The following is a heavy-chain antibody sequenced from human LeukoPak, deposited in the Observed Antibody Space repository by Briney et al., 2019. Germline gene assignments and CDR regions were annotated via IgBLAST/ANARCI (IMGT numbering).Heavy chain of an antibody. V-gene: IGHV1-2*02. CDR2: INPNSDGT. CDR1: GYTFTGYY. J-gene: IGHJ1*01. D-gene: IGHD6-13*01. Sequence: GASVKVSCKASGYTFTGYYMHWVRQAPGQGLEWMGWINPNSDGTNYAQKFQGRVTMTRDTSISTAYMELSRLRSDDTAVYYCARGGYSISWYPRAEYFQHWGQGTLVTVSS. CDR3: ARGGYSISWYPRAEYFQH.